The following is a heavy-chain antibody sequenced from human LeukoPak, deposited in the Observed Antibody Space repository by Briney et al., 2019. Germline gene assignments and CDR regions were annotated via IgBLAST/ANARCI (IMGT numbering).Heavy chain of an antibody. Sequence: GASVKVSCQASGHTFSNYYMHWVRQAPGQGLEWMGIINPSGGSTSYAQKFQGRVTMTRDTSTTTVYMELSSLRSEDTAVYYCARGGPAGDFIVVAPTNNAFDIWGQGTMVTVSS. D-gene: IGHD2-2*01. J-gene: IGHJ3*02. CDR1: GHTFSNYY. CDR2: INPSGGST. V-gene: IGHV1-46*01. CDR3: ARGGPAGDFIVVAPTNNAFDI.